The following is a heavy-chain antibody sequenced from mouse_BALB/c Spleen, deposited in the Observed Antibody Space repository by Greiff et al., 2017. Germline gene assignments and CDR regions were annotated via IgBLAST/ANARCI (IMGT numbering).Heavy chain of an antibody. CDR3: AGGGSSYVSYWYFDV. V-gene: IGHV3-2*02. CDR1: GYSITSDYA. J-gene: IGHJ1*01. Sequence: EVKLMESGPGLVKPSQSLSLTCTVTGYSITSDYAWYWIRQFPGNKLEWMGYISYSGSTSYNPSLKSRISITRDTSKNQFFLQLNSVTTEDTATYYCAGGGSSYVSYWYFDVWGAGTTVTVSS. D-gene: IGHD1-1*01. CDR2: ISYSGST.